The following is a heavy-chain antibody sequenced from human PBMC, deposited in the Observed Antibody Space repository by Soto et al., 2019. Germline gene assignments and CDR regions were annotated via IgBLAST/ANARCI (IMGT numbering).Heavy chain of an antibody. D-gene: IGHD1-1*01. CDR2: ISYEGSNT. V-gene: IGHV3-30-3*01. Sequence: QVHLVESGGGVVQPGRSLRLSCVASGFTFGTYAIHWVRQAPGKGLQWVALISYEGSNTYYADSVKGRFTISRDNSKNTLYLQMNGLRPEDTGVYYCARVTPGNNLYYFSGLDVWGQGTSVTVSS. CDR3: ARVTPGNNLYYFSGLDV. CDR1: GFTFGTYA. J-gene: IGHJ6*02.